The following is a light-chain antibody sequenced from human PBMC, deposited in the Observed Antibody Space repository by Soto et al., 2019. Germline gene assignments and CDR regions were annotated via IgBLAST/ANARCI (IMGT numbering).Light chain of an antibody. J-gene: IGKJ1*01. CDR1: QSVSGD. CDR2: GAS. CDR3: EQYNNWPTA. Sequence: EIVMAQSPATLSVSPGERATHSCRASQSVSGDLAWYQQKPGQAPRLLIYGASTRATGIPARFSGSGSGTEFTLTISSLQSEDFAVYYGEQYNNWPTAFGQGTKVEIK. V-gene: IGKV3-15*01.